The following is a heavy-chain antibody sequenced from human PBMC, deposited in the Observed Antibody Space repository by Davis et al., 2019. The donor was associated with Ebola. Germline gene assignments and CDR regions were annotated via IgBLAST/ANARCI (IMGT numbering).Heavy chain of an antibody. D-gene: IGHD5-12*01. V-gene: IGHV3-11*06. J-gene: IGHJ6*03. CDR3: ASRVATWYYMDV. CDR1: GFTFSDYY. CDR2: ISSSSSYT. Sequence: GESLKISCAASGFTFSDYYMSWIRQAPGKGLEWVSYISSSSSYTNYADSVKGRFTISRDNAKNSLYLQMNSLRAEDTAVYYCASRVATWYYMDVWGKGTTVTVSS.